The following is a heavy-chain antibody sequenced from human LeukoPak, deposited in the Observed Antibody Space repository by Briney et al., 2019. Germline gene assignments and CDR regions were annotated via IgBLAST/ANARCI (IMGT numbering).Heavy chain of an antibody. CDR2: IYSSGTT. CDR3: ARGLTGSTGLDP. Sequence: GSLRLSCAASGFIFNTYSMNWIRQPAGKGLEWIGRIYSSGTTTYNPSLQSRVTMSVDTSKNQFSLRLSSVTAADTAVYYCARGLTGSTGLDPWGQGSLVIVSS. J-gene: IGHJ5*02. V-gene: IGHV4-4*07. D-gene: IGHD1-7*01. CDR1: GFIFNTYS.